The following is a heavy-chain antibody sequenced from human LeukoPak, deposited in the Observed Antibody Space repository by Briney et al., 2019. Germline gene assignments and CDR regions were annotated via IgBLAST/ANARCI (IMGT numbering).Heavy chain of an antibody. J-gene: IGHJ4*02. V-gene: IGHV3-7*01. Sequence: GGSLRLSCAASGFTFSSYWMSWVRQAPGKGLEWVANIKQDGSEKYYVDSVKGRFTISRDNAKNSLYLQMNSLRAEDTAVYYCARVTEDYDILTGYYYHPFDYWGQGTLVTVSS. CDR2: IKQDGSEK. CDR3: ARVTEDYDILTGYYYHPFDY. CDR1: GFTFSSYW. D-gene: IGHD3-9*01.